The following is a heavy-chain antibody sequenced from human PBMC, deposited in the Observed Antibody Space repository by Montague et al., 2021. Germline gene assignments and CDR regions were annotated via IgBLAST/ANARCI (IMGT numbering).Heavy chain of an antibody. Sequence: SLSLSCAASGFTFGGYSMTWVRQAPGRGLEWVSFISPSGDTFYAESVKGRFIVSRDNSNNALYLHLNSLRGEDSAIYYCVKTSSGTYDSWGPGTPVTVSS. D-gene: IGHD1-26*01. J-gene: IGHJ5*01. CDR2: ISPSGDT. CDR3: VKTSSGTYDS. V-gene: IGHV3-23*01. CDR1: GFTFGGYS.